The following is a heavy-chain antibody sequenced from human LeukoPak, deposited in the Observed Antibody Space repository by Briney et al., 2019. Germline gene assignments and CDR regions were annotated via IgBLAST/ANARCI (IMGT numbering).Heavy chain of an antibody. J-gene: IGHJ4*02. Sequence: GGSLRLSCAASGFTFSSYWMTWVRQAPRKGVEWVANIKQNGNEKNYVDSVEGRFTISRDNAKNSLYLQMNSLRAEDTAVYYCARELRTFDYWGQGTLVTVSS. V-gene: IGHV3-7*01. D-gene: IGHD3-16*01. CDR3: ARELRTFDY. CDR1: GFTFSSYW. CDR2: IKQNGNEK.